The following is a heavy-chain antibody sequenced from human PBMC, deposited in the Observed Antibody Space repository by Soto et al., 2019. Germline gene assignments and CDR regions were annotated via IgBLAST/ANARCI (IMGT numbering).Heavy chain of an antibody. J-gene: IGHJ4*02. CDR2: IKQDGSEK. CDR1: GFTFSSYW. Sequence: GGSLRLSCAASGFTFSSYWMSWVRQAPGKGLEWVANIKQDGSEKYYVDSVKGRFTISRDNAKNSLYLQMNSLRAEDTAVYYCARDLRYCSGGSCRHFDYWGQGTLVTVSS. V-gene: IGHV3-7*01. CDR3: ARDLRYCSGGSCRHFDY. D-gene: IGHD2-15*01.